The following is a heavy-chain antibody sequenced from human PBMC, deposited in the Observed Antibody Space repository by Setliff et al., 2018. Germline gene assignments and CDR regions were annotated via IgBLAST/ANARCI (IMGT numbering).Heavy chain of an antibody. D-gene: IGHD6-25*01. Sequence: PGESLKISCQGSGFRFTSHWIGWVRQMPGKGLEWMGLIWPGDSDTKYSPSFQGRVTISADKSINTAYLEWSSLQASDTAMYYCARRADGYNDFFDSWGQGTLVTVSS. J-gene: IGHJ4*02. CDR3: ARRADGYNDFFDS. CDR1: GFRFTSHW. CDR2: IWPGDSDT. V-gene: IGHV5-51*01.